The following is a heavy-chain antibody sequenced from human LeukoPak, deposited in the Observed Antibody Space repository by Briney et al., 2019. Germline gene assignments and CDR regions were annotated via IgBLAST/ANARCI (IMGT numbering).Heavy chain of an antibody. V-gene: IGHV1-24*01. J-gene: IGHJ5*02. D-gene: IGHD1-26*01. Sequence: ASVKVSCKASGYTFTGYYMHWVRQAPGKGLEWMGGFDPEDGETIYAQKFQGRVTMTEDTSTDTAYMELSSLRSEDTAVYYCATAYSGSYYYWFDPWGQGTLVTVSS. CDR3: ATAYSGSYYYWFDP. CDR2: FDPEDGET. CDR1: GYTFTGYY.